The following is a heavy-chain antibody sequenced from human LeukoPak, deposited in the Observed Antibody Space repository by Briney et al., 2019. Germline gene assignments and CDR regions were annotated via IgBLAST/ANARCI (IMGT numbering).Heavy chain of an antibody. Sequence: PSETLSLTCTVSGYSISSGYYWGWIRQPPGKGLEWIGSINHSGSTNYNPSLKSRVTISVDTSKNQFSLKLSSVTAADTAVYYCARQSRNDYVWGSYRYTSNSDYWGQGTLVTVSS. CDR2: INHSGST. J-gene: IGHJ4*02. CDR1: GYSISSGYY. CDR3: ARQSRNDYVWGSYRYTSNSDY. D-gene: IGHD3-16*02. V-gene: IGHV4-38-2*02.